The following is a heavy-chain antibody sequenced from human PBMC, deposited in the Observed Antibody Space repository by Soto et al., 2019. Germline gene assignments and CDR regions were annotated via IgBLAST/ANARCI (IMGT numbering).Heavy chain of an antibody. CDR3: ARGVVWFGESYYGMNI. J-gene: IGHJ6*02. V-gene: IGHV4-4*07. Sequence: PSETLSLTCTVSGGSISSYYWSWIRQPAGKGLEWIGRIYTSGSTNYNPSLKSRVTMSVDTSKNQFSLKLSSVTAADTAVYYCARGVVWFGESYYGMNIWGQGTTVTVSS. D-gene: IGHD3-10*01. CDR1: GGSISSYY. CDR2: IYTSGST.